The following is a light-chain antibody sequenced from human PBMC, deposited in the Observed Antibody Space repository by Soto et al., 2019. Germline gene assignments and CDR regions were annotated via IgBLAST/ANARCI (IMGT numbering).Light chain of an antibody. CDR2: STS. V-gene: IGLV1-44*01. CDR1: SSNIGSNT. Sequence: QSVLTQPPSASGSPCQIVAISYSGSSSNIGSNTVTWYQQLPGTAPKLLIYSTSQRSSGVPGRFSGSKSGASASLSISGLQSEDEADYYCAAWDDRLNAYVFGTGTKV. CDR3: AAWDDRLNAYV. J-gene: IGLJ1*01.